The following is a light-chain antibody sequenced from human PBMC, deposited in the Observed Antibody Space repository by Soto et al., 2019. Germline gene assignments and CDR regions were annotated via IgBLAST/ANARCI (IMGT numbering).Light chain of an antibody. V-gene: IGLV2-14*01. CDR3: SSYTTGGSYV. CDR1: SSDVGGYNS. CDR2: DVS. Sequence: QSVLTQPASVSGSPGLSIAISCTGTSSDVGGYNSVSWYQQHPGKAPKLMIYDVSNRPSGVSNRFSGSESGNTASLTISGLQAEDEGDYYCSSYTTGGSYVFGTGTKVTVL. J-gene: IGLJ1*01.